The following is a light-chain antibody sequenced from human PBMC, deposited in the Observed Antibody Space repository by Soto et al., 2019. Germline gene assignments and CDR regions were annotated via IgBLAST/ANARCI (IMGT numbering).Light chain of an antibody. CDR2: DVT. CDR3: CSHAGSYTFRV. V-gene: IGLV2-11*01. CDR1: SSDVGGSDY. Sequence: SVLTQPRSVSGSPGQSVTISCTGTSSDVGGSDYVSWFQHYPGKGPKLLIYDVTRRPSGVPDRFSGSKSGNTASLTISGLQVEDEADYYCCSHAGSYTFRVFGTGTKVTV. J-gene: IGLJ1*01.